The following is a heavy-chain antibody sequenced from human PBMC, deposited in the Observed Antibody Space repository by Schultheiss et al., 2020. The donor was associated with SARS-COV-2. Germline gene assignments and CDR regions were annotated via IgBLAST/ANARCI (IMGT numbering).Heavy chain of an antibody. Sequence: SVKVSCKASGYTFTSYGISWVRQAPGQGLEWMGGIIPIFGTANYAQKFQGRVTITADESTSTAYMELSSLRSEDTAVYYCARRMYSSSSGFDPWGQGTLVTVSS. CDR1: GYTFTSYG. CDR3: ARRMYSSSSGFDP. CDR2: IIPIFGTA. D-gene: IGHD6-6*01. V-gene: IGHV1-69*13. J-gene: IGHJ5*02.